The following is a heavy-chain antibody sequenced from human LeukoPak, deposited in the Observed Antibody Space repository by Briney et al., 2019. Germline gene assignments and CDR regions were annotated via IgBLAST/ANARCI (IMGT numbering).Heavy chain of an antibody. V-gene: IGHV3-23*01. D-gene: IGHD1-26*01. CDR1: GFTFSSYA. J-gene: IGHJ4*02. CDR3: AKDFVPRGGSYFPGFAD. CDR2: ISNSGDRT. Sequence: GGSLRLSSAASGFTFSSYAMNGVRQAPERRVEWGLTISNSGDRTYYADSVKGRFTISNDNSRNTLYLQMNSLRTEDTAVYYCAKDFVPRGGSYFPGFADWGQGTLV.